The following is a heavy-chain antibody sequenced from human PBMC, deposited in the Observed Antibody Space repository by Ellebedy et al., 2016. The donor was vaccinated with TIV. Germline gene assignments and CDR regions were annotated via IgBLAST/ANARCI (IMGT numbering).Heavy chain of an antibody. V-gene: IGHV1-46*01. Sequence: AASVKVSCKASGYTFTSDLIHWVRQAPGQGLEWMGIINPSGGGTGYAQKFQGRASMTTDASTNTVHLELMSLNFDDTAVYYCGRELGMGRGAMYVWGQGTTVTVSS. D-gene: IGHD7-27*01. CDR2: INPSGGGT. CDR1: GYTFTSDL. J-gene: IGHJ6*02. CDR3: GRELGMGRGAMYV.